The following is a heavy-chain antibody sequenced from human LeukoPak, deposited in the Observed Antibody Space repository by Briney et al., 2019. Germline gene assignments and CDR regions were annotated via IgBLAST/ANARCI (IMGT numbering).Heavy chain of an antibody. V-gene: IGHV3-23*01. CDR3: AKDPRRWELLVVGAFDY. Sequence: GGSLRLSCAASGFTFSSYAMSWVRQAPGKGLEWVSAISGSGGSTYYADSVKGRFTISRDNSKNTLYLQMNSLRAEDTAVYYCAKDPRRWELLVVGAFDYWGQGTLVTVSS. CDR2: ISGSGGST. CDR1: GFTFSSYA. J-gene: IGHJ4*02. D-gene: IGHD1-26*01.